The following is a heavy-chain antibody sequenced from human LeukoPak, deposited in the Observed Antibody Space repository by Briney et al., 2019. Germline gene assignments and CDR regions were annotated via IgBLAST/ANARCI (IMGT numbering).Heavy chain of an antibody. V-gene: IGHV3-30*03. J-gene: IGHJ4*02. CDR3: AFLSDYIPFYYFDY. CDR2: ISNDGSNK. D-gene: IGHD4-11*01. CDR1: GFTFRSSG. Sequence: GGSLRLSCAASGFTFRSSGMHWVRQAPGKGLEWVAVISNDGSNKYYADSVKGRFTISRDNSKNTLYLQMNSLRAEDTAVYYCAFLSDYIPFYYFDYWGQGTLVTVSS.